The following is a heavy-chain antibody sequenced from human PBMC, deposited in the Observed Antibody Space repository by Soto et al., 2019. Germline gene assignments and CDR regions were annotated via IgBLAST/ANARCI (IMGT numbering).Heavy chain of an antibody. CDR3: AKDLDYGDYISVPGGWDY. CDR2: ISWDGGST. J-gene: IGHJ4*02. Sequence: GGSLRLSCAASGFTFDDYTMHWVRQAPGKGLEWVSLISWDGGSTYYADSVKGRFTISRDNSKNSLYLQMNSLRTEDTALYYCAKDLDYGDYISVPGGWDYWGQGTLVTVSS. D-gene: IGHD4-17*01. CDR1: GFTFDDYT. V-gene: IGHV3-43*01.